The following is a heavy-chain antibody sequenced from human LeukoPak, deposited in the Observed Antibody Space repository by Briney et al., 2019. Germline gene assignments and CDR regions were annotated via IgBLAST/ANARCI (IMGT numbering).Heavy chain of an antibody. D-gene: IGHD1-14*01. J-gene: IGHJ5*02. CDR1: GYPFTTWE. V-gene: IGHV1-8*01. CDR3: ARGPRNDP. Sequence: ASVKVSCKTSGYPFTTWEINWVRQAAGQGLEWMGWVHPNSGNTAYAQKFQGRVTMIRDTSLSTAYMELSGLRSDDTAVYFCARGPRNDPWGQGTLVTVSS. CDR2: VHPNSGNT.